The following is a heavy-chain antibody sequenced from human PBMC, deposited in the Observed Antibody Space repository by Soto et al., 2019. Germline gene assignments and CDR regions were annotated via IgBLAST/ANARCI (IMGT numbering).Heavy chain of an antibody. CDR2: ISAYNGNT. D-gene: IGHD3-22*01. CDR3: ARFMTYYYDSSGYYASD. J-gene: IGHJ4*02. Sequence: QVQLVQSGAEVKKPGASVKVSCKASGYTFTSYGISWVRQAPGQGLEWLGWISAYNGNTNYAQKLQGRVTMTTDTSTSTAYMELRSLRSDDTAVYYCARFMTYYYDSSGYYASDWGQGTLVTVSS. CDR1: GYTFTSYG. V-gene: IGHV1-18*01.